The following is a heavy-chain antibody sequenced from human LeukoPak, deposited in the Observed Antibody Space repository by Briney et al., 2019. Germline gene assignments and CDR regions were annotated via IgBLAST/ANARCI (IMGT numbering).Heavy chain of an antibody. CDR2: IAYDGSNK. CDR1: GFTFSSYG. D-gene: IGHD6-19*01. CDR3: AKEEEAVAGY. Sequence: GGSLRLSCAASGFTFSSYGMHWVRQTPGKGLEWVAVIAYDGSNKYYADSVKGRFTISRDNSKNTLYLQMNSLRAEDTAVYYCAKEEEAVAGYWGQGTLVTVSS. V-gene: IGHV3-30*18. J-gene: IGHJ4*02.